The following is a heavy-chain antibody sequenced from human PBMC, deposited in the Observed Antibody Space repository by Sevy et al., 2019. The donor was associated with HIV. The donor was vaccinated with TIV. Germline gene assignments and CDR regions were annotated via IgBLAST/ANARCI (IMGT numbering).Heavy chain of an antibody. J-gene: IGHJ4*02. V-gene: IGHV3-21*01. D-gene: IGHD3-16*02. CDR3: AREEEDYVWGTSRDLTFFDY. Sequence: GGSLRLSCAVSGFTFSSYTMNWVRQAPGKGLEWVSSISSSSSYIYYADPVKGRFTISRDNAKNSLYLKMNSLRAEDTAVYYCAREEEDYVWGTSRDLTFFDYWGQGPLVTVSS. CDR2: ISSSSSYI. CDR1: GFTFSSYT.